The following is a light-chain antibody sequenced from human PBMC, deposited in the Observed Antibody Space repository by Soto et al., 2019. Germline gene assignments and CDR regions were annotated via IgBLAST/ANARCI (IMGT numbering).Light chain of an antibody. V-gene: IGLV2-14*01. J-gene: IGLJ2*01. Sequence: QSALTQPASVSGSPGQSITISCAETSSDVGTYNYVSWYQQHPGSTPKIIIYEVSNRPSGVSDRFSGSKSGNTASLTISGLQAGDEADYYCSSFTTSSTRIFGGGTKLTVL. CDR3: SSFTTSSTRI. CDR1: SSDVGTYNY. CDR2: EVS.